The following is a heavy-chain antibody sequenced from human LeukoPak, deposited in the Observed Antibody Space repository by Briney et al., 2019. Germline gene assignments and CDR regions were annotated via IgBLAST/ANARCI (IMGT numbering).Heavy chain of an antibody. J-gene: IGHJ4*02. CDR1: GFTFSSYA. D-gene: IGHD6-19*01. CDR3: AKTGIAVAGTDY. Sequence: GGSPRLSCAASGFTFSSYAMSWVRQAPGKGLEWVSTISGSGGSTYYADSVKGRFTISRDNSKNTLYLQMNSLRAEDTAVYYCAKTGIAVAGTDYWGQGTLVTVSS. V-gene: IGHV3-23*01. CDR2: ISGSGGST.